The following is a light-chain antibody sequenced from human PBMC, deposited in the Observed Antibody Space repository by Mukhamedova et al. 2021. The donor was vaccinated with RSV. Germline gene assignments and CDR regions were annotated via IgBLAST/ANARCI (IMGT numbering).Light chain of an antibody. Sequence: PGKAPKLLIYAVNKRPPGVPDRFSGSKSGNTASLTVSGLQAEDEADYYCCSYAGTYTWVFGGGTTLTVL. V-gene: IGLV2-11*01. CDR3: CSYAGTYTWV. J-gene: IGLJ3*02. CDR2: AVN.